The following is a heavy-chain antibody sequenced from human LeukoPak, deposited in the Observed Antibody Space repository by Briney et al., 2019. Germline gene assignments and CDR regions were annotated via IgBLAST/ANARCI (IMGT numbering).Heavy chain of an antibody. J-gene: IGHJ4*02. CDR1: GSTFTKYG. Sequence: GGSLRLSCVASGSTFTKYGMHWVRQAPGKGLEWVAVISYDGSNKYYADSVKGRFTISRDNSKNTLYLQMNSLRAEDTAVYYCARDTTGLDYWGQGTLVTVSS. CDR3: ARDTTGLDY. CDR2: ISYDGSNK. D-gene: IGHD4-17*01. V-gene: IGHV3-30*03.